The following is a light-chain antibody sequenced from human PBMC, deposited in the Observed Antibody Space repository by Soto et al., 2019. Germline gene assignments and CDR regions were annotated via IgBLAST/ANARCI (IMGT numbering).Light chain of an antibody. Sequence: DIQMTQSPSTLSASLGDRVTITCRASQTLRTWLAWYQQKPGKAPKLLIYDVSILQSGVPSRFSGSGSGTEFTLTISSLQPDDFATYYCQQYNGYPLTFGGGTKVEFK. CDR2: DVS. CDR1: QTLRTW. CDR3: QQYNGYPLT. J-gene: IGKJ4*01. V-gene: IGKV1-5*01.